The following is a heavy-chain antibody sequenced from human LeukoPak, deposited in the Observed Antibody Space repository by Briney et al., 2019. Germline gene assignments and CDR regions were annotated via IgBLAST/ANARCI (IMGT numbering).Heavy chain of an antibody. J-gene: IGHJ4*02. CDR3: ARANFLYCSSSTCLFDC. Sequence: ASVKVSCKASGYTFTDYYMHWVRQAPGQGFEWMGWINPNDGDTNYAQKFQGRVTMTRDTSISTAHMEVSRLRSDDTAVYYCARANFLYCSSSTCLFDCWGQGTLVTVSS. CDR1: GYTFTDYY. D-gene: IGHD2-2*01. V-gene: IGHV1-2*02. CDR2: INPNDGDT.